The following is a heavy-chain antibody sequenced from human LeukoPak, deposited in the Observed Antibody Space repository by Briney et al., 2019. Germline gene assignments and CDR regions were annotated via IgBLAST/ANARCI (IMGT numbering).Heavy chain of an antibody. Sequence: PGGSLRLSCAASGFTFDDYAMHWVRQAPGKGLEWVSLISWDGGSTYYADSAKGRFTISRDNSKNSLYLQMNSLRAEDTALYYCAKGDTAMVTSGIDYWGQGTLVTVSS. V-gene: IGHV3-43D*03. CDR1: GFTFDDYA. CDR2: ISWDGGST. J-gene: IGHJ4*02. CDR3: AKGDTAMVTSGIDY. D-gene: IGHD5-18*01.